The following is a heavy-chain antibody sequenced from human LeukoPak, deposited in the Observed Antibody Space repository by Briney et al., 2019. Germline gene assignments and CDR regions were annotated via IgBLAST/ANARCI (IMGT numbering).Heavy chain of an antibody. J-gene: IGHJ4*02. CDR1: GGSFSGYY. V-gene: IGHV4-34*01. Sequence: SETLSLTCAVYGGSFSGYYWSWIRQPPGKGLEWIGSIYYSGSTYYNPSLKSRVTISVDTSKNQFSLKLSSVTAADTAVYYCARPVTMVRGVTYYFDYWGQGTLVTVSS. CDR2: IYYSGST. CDR3: ARPVTMVRGVTYYFDY. D-gene: IGHD3-10*01.